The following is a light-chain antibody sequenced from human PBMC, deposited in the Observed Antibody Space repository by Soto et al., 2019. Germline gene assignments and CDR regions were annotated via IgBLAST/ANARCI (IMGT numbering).Light chain of an antibody. CDR2: DVS. V-gene: IGLV2-11*01. CDR3: CSYAGSYRYV. Sequence: HSVLTQPRSVSGSPGQSVTISCTGTSSDVGGYNYVSWYQQHPGKAPKLMIYDVSKRPSGVPDRFSGSKSGNTAYLTISGLQAEDEADYYCCSYAGSYRYVFGNGTKVTVL. CDR1: SSDVGGYNY. J-gene: IGLJ1*01.